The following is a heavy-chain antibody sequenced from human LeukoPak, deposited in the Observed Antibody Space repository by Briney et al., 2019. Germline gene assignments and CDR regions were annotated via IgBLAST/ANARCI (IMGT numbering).Heavy chain of an antibody. CDR1: GFTFSIYA. J-gene: IGHJ4*02. D-gene: IGHD6-13*01. V-gene: IGHV3-30*18. CDR3: AKVGDSWDFDY. Sequence: SGGSLRLSCAASGFTFSIYAMHWVRQAPGKGLEWVALISYDGSNKYYSDSVKGRFTISRDNSNNTLYLQMSRLRPEDTAVYYCAKVGDSWDFDYWGQGTLVLVSS. CDR2: ISYDGSNK.